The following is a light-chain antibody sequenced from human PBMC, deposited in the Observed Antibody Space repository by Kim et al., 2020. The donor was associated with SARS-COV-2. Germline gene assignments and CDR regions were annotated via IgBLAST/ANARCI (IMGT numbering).Light chain of an antibody. CDR2: GKN. CDR3: NSRDSSGNHVG. Sequence: SSELTQDPAVSVALGQTVRITCQGDSLRSYYASWYQQKPGQAPVLVIYGKNNRPSGIPDRFSGSSSGNTASLTITGAQAEDEADYYCNSRDSSGNHVGFGGGTQLTVL. V-gene: IGLV3-19*01. CDR1: SLRSYY. J-gene: IGLJ2*01.